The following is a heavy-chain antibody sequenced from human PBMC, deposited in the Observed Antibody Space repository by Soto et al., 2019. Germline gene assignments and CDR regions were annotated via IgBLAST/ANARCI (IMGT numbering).Heavy chain of an antibody. CDR1: GFTFSSYG. V-gene: IGHV3-33*01. CDR2: IWYDGSNK. D-gene: IGHD3-3*01. J-gene: IGHJ6*03. Sequence: GGSLRLSCAASGFTFSSYGMHWVRQAPGKGLEWVAVIWYDGSNKYYADSVKGRFTISRDNSKNTLYLQMNSLRAEDTAVYYCARGGGVDPYYYYYYMDVWGKGTTVTVSS. CDR3: ARGGGVDPYYYYYYMDV.